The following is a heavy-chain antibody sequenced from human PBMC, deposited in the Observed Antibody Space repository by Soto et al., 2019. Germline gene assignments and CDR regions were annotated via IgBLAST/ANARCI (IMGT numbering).Heavy chain of an antibody. CDR2: INSDGSST. V-gene: IGHV3-74*01. CDR1: GFTFSSYW. J-gene: IGHJ6*02. Sequence: GGSLRLSCATSGFTFSSYWMHWVRQAPGKGLVWVSRINSDGSSTSYADSVKGRFTISRDNAKNTLYLQMNSLRAEDTAVYYCARRGPPYVDTAMYYYYYGMDVWGQGTTVTVSS. CDR3: ARRGPPYVDTAMYYYYYGMDV. D-gene: IGHD5-18*01.